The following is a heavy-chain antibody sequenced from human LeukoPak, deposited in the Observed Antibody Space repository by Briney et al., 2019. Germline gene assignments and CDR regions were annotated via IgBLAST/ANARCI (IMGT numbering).Heavy chain of an antibody. J-gene: IGHJ4*02. V-gene: IGHV1-46*01. CDR1: GYTFTNYY. D-gene: IGHD3-22*01. CDR2: INPSGGGT. Sequence: GASVKVSCKASGYTFTNYYIHWVRQAPGQGLEWMGIINPSGGGTSYAQKFRGGVTMTRDTSTSTVYMELSSLRSEDAAVYYCARPGHSSGSYYPDYWGQGTLVTVSS. CDR3: ARPGHSSGSYYPDY.